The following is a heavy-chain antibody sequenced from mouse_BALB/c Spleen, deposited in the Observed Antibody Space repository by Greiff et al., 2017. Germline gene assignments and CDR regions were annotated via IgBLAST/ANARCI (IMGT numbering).Heavy chain of an antibody. Sequence: EVQLQQSWAELVRSGASVKLSCTASGFNIKDYYMHWVKQRPEQGLEWIGWIDPENGDTEYAPKFQGKATMTADTSSNTAYLQLSSLTSEDTAVYYCNRFHYYGNYYYAMDYWGQGTSVTVSS. J-gene: IGHJ4*01. CDR1: GFNIKDYY. CDR3: NRFHYYGNYYYAMDY. D-gene: IGHD1-2*01. CDR2: IDPENGDT. V-gene: IGHV14-4*02.